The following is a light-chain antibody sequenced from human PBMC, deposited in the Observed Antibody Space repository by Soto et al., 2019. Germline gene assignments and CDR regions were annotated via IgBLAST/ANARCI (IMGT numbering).Light chain of an antibody. CDR2: DVS. V-gene: IGLV2-14*01. Sequence: QSVLTQPASVSGSPGQSITISCTGTSSDIGTYNYVSWYQHHPGKVPKLMIYDVSNRPSGVSNRFSGSKSSNTASLTISGLQAEDEADYYCSSYSSSSTLLLFGGGTKLTVL. CDR1: SSDIGTYNY. CDR3: SSYSSSSTLLL. J-gene: IGLJ2*01.